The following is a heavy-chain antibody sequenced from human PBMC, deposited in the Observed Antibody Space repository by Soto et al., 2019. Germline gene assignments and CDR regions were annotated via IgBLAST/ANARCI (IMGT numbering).Heavy chain of an antibody. Sequence: SETLSLTCTVSGGSISSSSYYWGWIRQPPGKGLEWIGSIYYSGSTYYNPSHKSRVTIAVDTSKNQSSRKLSSVTAADTAVHYCARHGYGEEYYYDSSGYIDYWGQGTLVTVSS. CDR2: IYYSGST. J-gene: IGHJ4*02. CDR1: GGSISSSSYY. D-gene: IGHD3-22*01. V-gene: IGHV4-39*01. CDR3: ARHGYGEEYYYDSSGYIDY.